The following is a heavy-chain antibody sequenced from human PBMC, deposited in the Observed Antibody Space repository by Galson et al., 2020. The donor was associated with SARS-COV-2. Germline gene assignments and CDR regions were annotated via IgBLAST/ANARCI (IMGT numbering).Heavy chain of an antibody. CDR3: ARATAAYRHPYFYYYMDV. D-gene: IGHD2-2*01. CDR1: GDSISADYW. V-gene: IGHV4-4*02. CDR2: VSHSGTT. Sequence: SETLSLTCGVSGDSISADYWWTWVRQPPGKGLEWVGEVSHSGTTGYTPSLKRRVTMSVDKSKNQFSLNLTSVTAADTAIYYCARATAAYRHPYFYYYMDVWGKGTTVTVSS. J-gene: IGHJ6*03.